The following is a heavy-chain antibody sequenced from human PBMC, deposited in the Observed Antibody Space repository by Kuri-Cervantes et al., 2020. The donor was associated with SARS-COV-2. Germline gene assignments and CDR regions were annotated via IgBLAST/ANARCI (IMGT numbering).Heavy chain of an antibody. V-gene: IGHV1-18*01. J-gene: IGHJ4*02. CDR2: TSAYNGNT. D-gene: IGHD3-16*02. Sequence: ASVKVSCKASGGTFSSYAISWVRQAPGQGLEWMGWTSAYNGNTNYAQKLQGRVTMTTDTSTSTAYMELRSLRSDDTAVYYCASLLSNRGEYYFDYWGQGTLVTVSS. CDR1: GGTFSSYA. CDR3: ASLLSNRGEYYFDY.